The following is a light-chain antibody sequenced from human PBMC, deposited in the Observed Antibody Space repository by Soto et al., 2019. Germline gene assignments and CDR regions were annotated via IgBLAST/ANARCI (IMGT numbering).Light chain of an antibody. Sequence: DIQMTQSPSSLSASVGDRVTITCRASQSISNFLNWYQQKPGKAPNLLIYAASSLQSGVPSRFSGSGSGTEFHLTISRLQAEDFANYFCQESYTTYAVTLGGGSKVDIK. J-gene: IGKJ4*01. CDR2: AAS. V-gene: IGKV1-39*01. CDR3: QESYTTYAVT. CDR1: QSISNF.